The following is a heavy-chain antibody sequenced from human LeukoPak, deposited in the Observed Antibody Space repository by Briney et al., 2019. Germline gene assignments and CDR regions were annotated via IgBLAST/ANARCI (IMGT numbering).Heavy chain of an antibody. D-gene: IGHD2-2*01. CDR1: GYTFTSYD. Sequence: GASVKVSCKASGYTFTSYDINWVRQATGQGLEWMGWMNTNSGNTGHAQKFQGRLTTTRDTSTNTAYMELSSLRSEDTAVYYCARGGDIAVVPAAMVGPWGQGTLVTVSS. V-gene: IGHV1-8*01. J-gene: IGHJ5*02. CDR3: ARGGDIAVVPAAMVGP. CDR2: MNTNSGNT.